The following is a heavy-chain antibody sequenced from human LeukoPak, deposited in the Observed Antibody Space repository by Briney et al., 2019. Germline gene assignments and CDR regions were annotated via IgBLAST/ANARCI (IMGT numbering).Heavy chain of an antibody. Sequence: SETLSLNCTVSGGSISSGDYYWSWIRQPPGKGLEWIGYIYYSGSTYYNPPLKSRVTISVDTSKNQFSLKLSSVTAADTAVYYCARESVLFNDAFDIWGQGTMVTVSS. J-gene: IGHJ3*02. CDR1: GGSISSGDYY. V-gene: IGHV4-30-4*01. CDR3: ARESVLFNDAFDI. D-gene: IGHD3-10*01. CDR2: IYYSGST.